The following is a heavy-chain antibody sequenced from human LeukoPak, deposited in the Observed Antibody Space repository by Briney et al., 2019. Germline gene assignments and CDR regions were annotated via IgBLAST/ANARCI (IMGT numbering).Heavy chain of an antibody. J-gene: IGHJ4*02. Sequence: PSETLSLTCTVSGYSISSGYYWGWIRQSPGKGLEWIGYIFYEGKTVYNPSLESRVTFSIGSPNNHFFLRMTSVTAADTAVYYCARHGQILVYYFDYWGQGTLVTVSS. CDR2: IFYEGKT. CDR1: GYSISSGYY. V-gene: IGHV4-38-2*02. D-gene: IGHD2-15*01. CDR3: ARHGQILVYYFDY.